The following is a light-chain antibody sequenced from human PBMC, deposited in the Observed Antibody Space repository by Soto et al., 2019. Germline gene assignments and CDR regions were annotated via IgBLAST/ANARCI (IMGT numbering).Light chain of an antibody. CDR2: GNS. V-gene: IGLV1-40*01. J-gene: IGLJ2*01. CDR3: QSYDSSLSGSDVV. Sequence: QSVLTQPPSVSGAPGQRVTISCTGSSSNIGAGYDVHWYQQLPGTAPKLLIYGNSNRPSGVPDRFSGSKSGTSASLAITRLQAEDEADYYCQSYDSSLSGSDVVFGGGTQLTVL. CDR1: SSNIGAGYD.